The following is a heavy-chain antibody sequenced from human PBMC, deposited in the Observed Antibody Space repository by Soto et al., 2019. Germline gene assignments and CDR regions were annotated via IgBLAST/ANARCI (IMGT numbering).Heavy chain of an antibody. D-gene: IGHD6-6*01. J-gene: IGHJ6*02. Sequence: QVQLQESGPGLVKPSQTLSLTCTVSDVSISNADYYWNWIRQHPGKGLEWIGYIYYSGSTSYNPSLESRLTISVDTSKNQFSLKLTSVTAADTAVYFCARERSGSSGYYYDGMDVWGHGTTVIVSS. CDR3: ARERSGSSGYYYDGMDV. CDR1: DVSISNADYY. CDR2: IYYSGST. V-gene: IGHV4-31*03.